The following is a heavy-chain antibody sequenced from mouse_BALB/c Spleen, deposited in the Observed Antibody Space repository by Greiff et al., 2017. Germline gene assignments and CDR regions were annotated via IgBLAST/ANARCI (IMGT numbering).Heavy chain of an antibody. CDR2: ISNLAYSI. CDR1: GFTFSDYG. CDR3: ARDDYGSSYWYFDV. V-gene: IGHV5-15*02. J-gene: IGHJ1*01. Sequence: DVKLVESGGGLVQPGGSRKLSCAASGFTFSDYGMAWVRQAPGKGPEWVAFISNLAYSIYYADTVTGRFTISRENAKNTLYLEMSSLRSEDTAMYYCARDDYGSSYWYFDVWGAGTTVTVSS. D-gene: IGHD1-1*01.